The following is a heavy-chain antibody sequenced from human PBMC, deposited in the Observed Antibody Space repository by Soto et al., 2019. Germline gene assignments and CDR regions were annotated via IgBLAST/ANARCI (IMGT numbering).Heavy chain of an antibody. V-gene: IGHV1-69*13. D-gene: IGHD3-16*01. Sequence: ASVKVSCKASGGTFSSYAISWVRQAPGQGLEWMGGIIPIFGTASYAQKFQGRVTITADESTSTAYMELSSLRSEDTAVYYCARDNFAMITFGGGYGMDVWGQGTTVTVSS. CDR2: IIPIFGTA. CDR3: ARDNFAMITFGGGYGMDV. CDR1: GGTFSSYA. J-gene: IGHJ6*02.